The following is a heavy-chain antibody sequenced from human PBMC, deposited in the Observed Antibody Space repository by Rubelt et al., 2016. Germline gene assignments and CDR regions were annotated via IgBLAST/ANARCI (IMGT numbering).Heavy chain of an antibody. D-gene: IGHD4-17*01. CDR1: GFSFSTYW. CDR2: IHSDGSST. CDR3: ARSEMDGDYVTY. J-gene: IGHJ4*02. V-gene: IGHV3-74*01. Sequence: GSGGGLVQPGGSLRLSCAVSGFSFSTYWMRWVRQAPGKGLVWVSRIHSDGSSTTYADSVKGRFTISRDNAKNTLFLQMTSLRAEDTAVYYCARSEMDGDYVTYWGQGTLVTVSS.